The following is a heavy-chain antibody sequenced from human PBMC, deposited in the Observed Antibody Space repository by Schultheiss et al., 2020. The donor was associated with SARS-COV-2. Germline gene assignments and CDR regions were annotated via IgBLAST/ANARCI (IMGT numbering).Heavy chain of an antibody. V-gene: IGHV1-18*01. CDR3: ATQGYSSGWYEYYYGMDV. CDR2: INPNSGGT. J-gene: IGHJ6*02. CDR1: GYTFTSYG. Sequence: GGSLRLSCKASGYTFTSYGISWVRQAPGQGLEWMGWINPNSGGTNDAQKFQGRVTMTTDTSTSTAYMELRSLRSDDTAVYYCATQGYSSGWYEYYYGMDVWGQGTTVTVSS. D-gene: IGHD6-19*01.